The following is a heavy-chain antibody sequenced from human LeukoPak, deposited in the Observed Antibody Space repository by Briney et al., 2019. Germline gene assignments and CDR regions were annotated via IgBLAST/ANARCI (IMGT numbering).Heavy chain of an antibody. CDR2: INPNSGGT. Sequence: ASVKVSCKASGYTFTGYYMHWVRQPPGQGLEWMGWINPNSGGTNYAQILQGRVTMTRDTSISTAYMELSRLRSDDTAVYYCARRVPDGIGAFDIWGQGTMVTVSS. J-gene: IGHJ3*02. D-gene: IGHD2-2*02. CDR3: ARRVPDGIGAFDI. CDR1: GYTFTGYY. V-gene: IGHV1-2*02.